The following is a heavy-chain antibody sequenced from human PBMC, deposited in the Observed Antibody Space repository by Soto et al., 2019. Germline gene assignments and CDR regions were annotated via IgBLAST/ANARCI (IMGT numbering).Heavy chain of an antibody. CDR2: IYYSGST. V-gene: IGHV4-59*01. D-gene: IGHD2-21*02. CDR3: ARGGVVATAGYYGMDV. J-gene: IGHJ6*02. CDR1: GGSISSYY. Sequence: QVQLQESGPGLVKPSETLSLTCTVSGGSISSYYWSWIRQPPGKGLEWIGYIYYSGSTNYNPCLKSRVTISVDTSKNQFSLKLSSVTAADTAVYYCARGGVVATAGYYGMDVWGQGTTVTVSS.